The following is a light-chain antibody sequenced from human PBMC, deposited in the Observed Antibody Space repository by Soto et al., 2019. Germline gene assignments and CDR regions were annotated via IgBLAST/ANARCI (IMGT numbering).Light chain of an antibody. CDR3: QQYNDWPWT. Sequence: EIVMTQSPSTLSVSPEERAALSCRASQSVSSNLAWYQQKPGQAPRLLIYGASTRATGIPVRFSGSGSGTEFTLTITSLQSEDFAVYYCQQYNDWPWTFGQGTKVDIK. V-gene: IGKV3-15*01. J-gene: IGKJ1*01. CDR1: QSVSSN. CDR2: GAS.